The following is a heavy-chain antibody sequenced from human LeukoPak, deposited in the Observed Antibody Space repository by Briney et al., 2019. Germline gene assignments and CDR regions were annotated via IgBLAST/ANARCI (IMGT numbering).Heavy chain of an antibody. CDR2: ISGSGSST. J-gene: IGHJ4*02. V-gene: IGHV3-23*01. CDR1: GFTFNNYV. CDR3: ARMSASYLDY. Sequence: GGSLRLSCAASGFTFNNYVMSWVRQAPGKGLEWVSSISGSGSSTYYADSVKGRFTISRDNSKNTLDLQMNSLRVEDTALYYCARMSASYLDYWGQGTLVSVSS. D-gene: IGHD3-3*01.